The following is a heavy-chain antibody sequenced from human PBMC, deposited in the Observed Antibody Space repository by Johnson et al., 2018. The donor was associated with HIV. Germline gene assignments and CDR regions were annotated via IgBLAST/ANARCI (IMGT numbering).Heavy chain of an antibody. D-gene: IGHD6-19*01. CDR1: GFTFSSYG. J-gene: IGHJ3*02. V-gene: IGHV3-33*06. CDR2: IWYDGSNK. CDR3: AKDAGIAVAEGAFDI. Sequence: QVQLVESGGGVVQPGRSLRLSCAASGFTFSSYGMHWVRQAPGKGLEWVAVIWYDGSNKYYADSVKGRFTISRDNSKNTLYLQMSSLRTEDTAVYYCAKDAGIAVAEGAFDIWGQGTMVTVSS.